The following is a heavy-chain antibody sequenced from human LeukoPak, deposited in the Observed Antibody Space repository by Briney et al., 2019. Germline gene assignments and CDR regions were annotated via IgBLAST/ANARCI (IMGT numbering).Heavy chain of an antibody. D-gene: IGHD6-13*01. CDR2: INPNSGGT. V-gene: IGHV1-2*02. J-gene: IGHJ4*02. Sequence: ASVKVSCKVSGYTLTELSMHWVRQAPGQGLEWMGWINPNSGGTNYAQKFQGRVTMTRDTSISTAYMELSRLRSDDTAVYYCARDSSSWGYYWGQGTLVTVSS. CDR1: GYTLTELS. CDR3: ARDSSSWGYY.